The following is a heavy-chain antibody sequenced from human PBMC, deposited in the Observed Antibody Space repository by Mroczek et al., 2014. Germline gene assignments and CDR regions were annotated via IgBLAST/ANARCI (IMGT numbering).Heavy chain of an antibody. V-gene: IGHV4-34*01. CDR1: GGSFSGYY. CDR3: ARGDIVVVPAAIRPLLTY. D-gene: IGHD2-2*02. Sequence: QVQLQQWGAGLLKPSETLSLTCAVYGGSFSGYYWSWIRQPPGKGLEWIGEINHSGSTNYNPSLKSRVTISVDTSKNQFSLKLSSVTAADTAVYYCARGDIVVVPAAIRPLLTYWGQGNPGHRLL. J-gene: IGHJ4*02. CDR2: INHSGST.